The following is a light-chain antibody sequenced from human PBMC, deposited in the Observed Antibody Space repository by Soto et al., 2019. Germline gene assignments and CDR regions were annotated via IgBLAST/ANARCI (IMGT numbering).Light chain of an antibody. CDR3: SSYAGRNNVI. CDR2: EVN. V-gene: IGLV2-8*01. Sequence: QSVLTQPPSASGSPGQSVTISCTGTSGDVGAYNYVSWYQQYPGKAPKLMIYEVNKRPSGVPDRFSGSKSGNMASLTVSGLQAEDEADYYCSSYAGRNNVIFGGGTKVTVL. J-gene: IGLJ2*01. CDR1: SGDVGAYNY.